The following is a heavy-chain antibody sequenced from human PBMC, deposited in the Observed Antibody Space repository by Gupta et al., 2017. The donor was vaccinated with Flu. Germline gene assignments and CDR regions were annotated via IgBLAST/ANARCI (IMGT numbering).Heavy chain of an antibody. V-gene: IGHV3-23*01. D-gene: IGHD1-26*01. CDR2: ISGSGGRT. Sequence: EVQLLESGGDLVQPGGSLRLSCEACGFTGNHYAMNWVRRAPGKGLEWVSHISGSGGRTHYADSVRGRFIISRDKSKNTLYLQMDSLRAEDTAVYHCAKDGSVMIRSGTYKRSIQGQMDYWGQGTLVTVSS. CDR3: AKDGSVMIRSGTYKRSIQGQMDY. CDR1: GFTGNHYA. J-gene: IGHJ4*02.